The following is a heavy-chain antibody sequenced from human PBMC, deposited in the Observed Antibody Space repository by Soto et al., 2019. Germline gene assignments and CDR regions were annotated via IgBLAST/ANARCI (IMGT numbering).Heavy chain of an antibody. CDR2: VNMDGSTT. D-gene: IGHD6-19*01. Sequence: EVQLVESGGGLVQPGGSPRLSCAASGFTFNTYRLHWVRQAPGKGLVWVSRVNMDGSTTTYADSVRGRFTISRDNAKDTVYLEMNSLRDEDMAVYYCARGAKGQWLVDYWGQGTLVTVSS. CDR1: GFTFNTYR. CDR3: ARGAKGQWLVDY. J-gene: IGHJ4*02. V-gene: IGHV3-74*01.